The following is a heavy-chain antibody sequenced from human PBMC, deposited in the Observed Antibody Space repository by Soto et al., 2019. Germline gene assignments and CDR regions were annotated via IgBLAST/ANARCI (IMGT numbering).Heavy chain of an antibody. D-gene: IGHD6-13*01. V-gene: IGHV5-51*01. CDR1: GYSFTSYW. J-gene: IGHJ6*02. Sequence: GESLKISCKGSGYSFTSYWIGWVRQVPGKGLESMGIIYPGDSDTRYSPSFQGQVTISADKSISTAYLQWSSLKASDTAMYYCARTAAAGKYYYGMDVWGQGTTVTVSS. CDR2: IYPGDSDT. CDR3: ARTAAAGKYYYGMDV.